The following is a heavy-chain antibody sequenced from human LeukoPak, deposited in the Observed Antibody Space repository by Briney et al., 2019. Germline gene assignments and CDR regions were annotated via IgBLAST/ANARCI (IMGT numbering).Heavy chain of an antibody. V-gene: IGHV1-69*05. CDR3: SSLSIDGYNPFDY. Sequence: GASVKVSCKASGCTFSSYAISWVRQAPGQGLEWMGWIIPIFGTANYAQKFQGRVTITRDESKNTAYMELSSLRPEDKAVYYWSSLSIDGYNPFDYWGQGTLVTVSS. D-gene: IGHD5-24*01. CDR2: IIPIFGTA. J-gene: IGHJ4*02. CDR1: GCTFSSYA.